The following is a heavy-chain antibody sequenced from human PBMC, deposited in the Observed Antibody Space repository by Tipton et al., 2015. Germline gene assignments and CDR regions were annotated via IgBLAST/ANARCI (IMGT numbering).Heavy chain of an antibody. Sequence: TLSLTCAVSGGAISSSNWWSWVRQPPGKGLEWIGEIYHSGSTNYNPSLESRVTISVDSSKNQFSLKLTSVTAADTAVYYCARTQGYFDGSGYYYDAFDIWGQGTMVTVSS. CDR2: IYHSGST. CDR3: ARTQGYFDGSGYYYDAFDI. V-gene: IGHV4-4*02. D-gene: IGHD3-22*01. CDR1: GGAISSSNW. J-gene: IGHJ3*02.